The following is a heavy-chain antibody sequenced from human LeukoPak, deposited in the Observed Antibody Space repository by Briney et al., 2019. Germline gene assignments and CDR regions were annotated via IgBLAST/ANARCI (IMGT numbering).Heavy chain of an antibody. D-gene: IGHD6-6*01. CDR3: ARVSSYVSRWFDP. V-gene: IGHV4-31*03. CDR2: IDYSGST. CDR1: GDSISSGAYY. J-gene: IGHJ5*02. Sequence: SQTLSLTCTVSGDSISSGAYYWSWIRQHPGKGLEWMGYIDYSGSTYYNPSLKSRVTISVHTSKDQFSLKLRSVTAADTAVYYCARVSSYVSRWFDPWGQGALVTVSS.